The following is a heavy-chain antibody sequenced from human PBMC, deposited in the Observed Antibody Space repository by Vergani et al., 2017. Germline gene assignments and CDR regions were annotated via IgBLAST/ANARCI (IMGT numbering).Heavy chain of an antibody. CDR1: GFTFGDFA. V-gene: IGHV3-23*01. D-gene: IGHD4-17*01. J-gene: IGHJ6*02. CDR3: ARKYGDYYYGMDV. Sequence: EVRLLESGGDLVQPGGSLRLLCRTSGFTFGDFAMHWVRQTPGKGLEWVSGITSGAHIANYADSVKGRFTISRDNAKNSLYLQMNSLRAEDTAVYYCARKYGDYYYGMDVWGQGTTVTVSS. CDR2: ITSGAHIA.